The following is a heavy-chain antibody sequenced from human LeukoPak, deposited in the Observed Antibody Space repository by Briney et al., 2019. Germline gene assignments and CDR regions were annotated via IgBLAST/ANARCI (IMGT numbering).Heavy chain of an antibody. CDR2: IYYSGST. CDR3: ARRRYYDSSGCFDY. V-gene: IGHV4-39*01. J-gene: IGHJ4*02. CDR1: GGSISSSSYY. D-gene: IGHD3-22*01. Sequence: SEALSLTCTVSGGSISSSSYYWGWIRQPPGKGLEWIGSIYYSGSTYYNPSLKSRVTISVDTSKNQLSLKLSSVTAADTAVYYCARRRYYDSSGCFDYWGQGTLVTVSS.